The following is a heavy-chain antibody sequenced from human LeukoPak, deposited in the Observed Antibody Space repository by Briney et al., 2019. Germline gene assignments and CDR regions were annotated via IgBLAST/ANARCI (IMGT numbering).Heavy chain of an antibody. J-gene: IGHJ4*02. CDR3: ATDVPAASIFGY. V-gene: IGHV3-74*01. D-gene: IGHD2-2*01. CDR2: IGSDGSNT. CDR1: GFTFSTYW. Sequence: GGSLRLSCAASGFTFSTYWMHWVRQAPGTGLVWVSLIGSDGSNTNYADSVKGRFTISRDNAKNTLYLQMNSLRAEDTAVYYCATDVPAASIFGYWGQGTLVTVSS.